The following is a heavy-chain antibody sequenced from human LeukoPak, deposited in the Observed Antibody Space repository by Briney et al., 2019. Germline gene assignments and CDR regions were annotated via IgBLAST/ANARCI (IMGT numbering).Heavy chain of an antibody. CDR2: INPNSGGT. CDR3: ARDLFRGVATTRYYYYYYMDV. Sequence: ASVKVSCKASGYTFTSYYMHWVRQAPGQGLEWMGWINPNSGGTNYAQKFQGRVTMTRDTSISTAYMELSRLRSDDTAVYYCARDLFRGVATTRYYYYYYMDVWGKGTTVTVSS. J-gene: IGHJ6*03. D-gene: IGHD5-12*01. V-gene: IGHV1-2*02. CDR1: GYTFTSYY.